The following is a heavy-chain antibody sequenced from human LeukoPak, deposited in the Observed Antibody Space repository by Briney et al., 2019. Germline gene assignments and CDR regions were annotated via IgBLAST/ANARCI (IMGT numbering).Heavy chain of an antibody. CDR1: GGSISSYY. CDR3: ARDVEMATMAAFDI. Sequence: SETLSLTCTVSGGSISSYYWSWIRQPAGKGQEWIGRIYTSGSTNYNPSLKSRVTMSVDTSKNQFSLKLSFVTAADTAVYYCARDVEMATMAAFDIWGQGTMVTVSS. D-gene: IGHD5-24*01. CDR2: IYTSGST. V-gene: IGHV4-4*07. J-gene: IGHJ3*02.